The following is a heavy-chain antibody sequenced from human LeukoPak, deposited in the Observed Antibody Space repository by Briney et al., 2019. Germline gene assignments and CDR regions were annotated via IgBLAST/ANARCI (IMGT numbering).Heavy chain of an antibody. D-gene: IGHD3-3*01. J-gene: IGHJ4*02. CDR2: IKSKTDGGTT. Sequence: PGGSLRLSCAASGFTFSNAWMSWVRQAPGKGLEWVGRIKSKTDGGTTDYAAPVKGRFTISRDDSKNTLYLQMNSLKTEDTAVYYCTIIGYWIGFGVVITYFDYWGQGTLVTVSS. V-gene: IGHV3-15*01. CDR1: GFTFSNAW. CDR3: TIIGYWIGFGVVITYFDY.